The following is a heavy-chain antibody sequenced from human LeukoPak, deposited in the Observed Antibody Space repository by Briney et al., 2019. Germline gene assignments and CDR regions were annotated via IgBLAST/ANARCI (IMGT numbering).Heavy chain of an antibody. J-gene: IGHJ5*02. D-gene: IGHD3-22*01. CDR1: GYTFTSYG. Sequence: ASVKVSCKASGYTFTSYGISWVRQAPGQGLEWMGWISAYNGNTNYAQKLQGRVPMTTDTSTSKAYMELRSLRSDDTAVYYCARDYIADDSSGYYYSWFDPWGQGTLVTVSS. CDR3: ARDYIADDSSGYYYSWFDP. CDR2: ISAYNGNT. V-gene: IGHV1-18*01.